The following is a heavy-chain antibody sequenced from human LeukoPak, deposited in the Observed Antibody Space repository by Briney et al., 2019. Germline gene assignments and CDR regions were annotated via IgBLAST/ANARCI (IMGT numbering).Heavy chain of an antibody. J-gene: IGHJ4*02. CDR2: ISGSGGST. Sequence: TGGSLRLSCAASGFTFSSYAMSWVRQAPGKGLEWVSAISGSGGSTYYADSVKGRFTISRDNSKNTLYLQTNSLRAEDTAVYYCAKEYCSSTSCYFHYFDYWGQGTLVTVSS. CDR3: AKEYCSSTSCYFHYFDY. V-gene: IGHV3-23*01. D-gene: IGHD2-2*01. CDR1: GFTFSSYA.